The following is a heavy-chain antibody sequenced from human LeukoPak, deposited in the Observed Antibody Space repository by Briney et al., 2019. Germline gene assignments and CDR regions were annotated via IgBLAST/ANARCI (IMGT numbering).Heavy chain of an antibody. CDR3: ARDLGRSSSWYYYYYYMDV. V-gene: IGHV3-23*01. CDR2: ISVSGGTK. Sequence: GGSLRLSCAASGFTFTSYAMNWVRQAPGKGLEWVSTISVSGGTKYYADSVKGRFTISRDNSKNTLYLQMNSLRAEDTAVYYCARDLGRSSSWYYYYYYMDVWGKGTTVTISS. J-gene: IGHJ6*03. CDR1: GFTFTSYA. D-gene: IGHD6-13*01.